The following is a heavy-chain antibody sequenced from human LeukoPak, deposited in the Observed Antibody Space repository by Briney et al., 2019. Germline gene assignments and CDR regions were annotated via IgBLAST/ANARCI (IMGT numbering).Heavy chain of an antibody. CDR3: ARDWGWNSNYCYYGMDV. D-gene: IGHD1-7*01. V-gene: IGHV3-21*01. CDR1: GFTFSSCS. Sequence: GGSLRLSCAASGFTFSSCSMNWVRQAPGKGLEWVSSISSSSSYIYYADSVKGRFTISRDNAKNSLYLQMNSLRAEDTAVYYCARDWGWNSNYCYYGMDVWGQGTTVTVSS. CDR2: ISSSSSYI. J-gene: IGHJ6*02.